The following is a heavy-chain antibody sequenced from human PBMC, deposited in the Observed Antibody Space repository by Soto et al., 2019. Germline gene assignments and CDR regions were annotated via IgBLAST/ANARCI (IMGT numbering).Heavy chain of an antibody. CDR1: GFPFDDYA. CDR3: AKALDYYYYMDV. CDR2: ISWNSGSI. V-gene: IGHV3-9*01. Sequence: PGGSLTLSCAASGFPFDDYAMHWVRQAPGKGLEWVSGISWNSGSIGYADSVKGRFTISRDNAKNSLYLQMNSLRAEDTALYYCAKALDYYYYMDVWGKGTTVTVSS. J-gene: IGHJ6*03.